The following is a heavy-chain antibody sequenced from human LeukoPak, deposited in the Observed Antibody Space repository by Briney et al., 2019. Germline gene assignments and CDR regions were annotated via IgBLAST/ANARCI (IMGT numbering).Heavy chain of an antibody. J-gene: IGHJ5*02. Sequence: PGGSLRLSCAASGFTFSSYVMYWVRQAPGKGLEWVAVISDDEYSKYYADSVKGRFTISRDKSKNTLYLQMNSLRAEDTAVHYCARDPGVSGWYWGSSWGQGTLVTVSS. V-gene: IGHV3-30-3*01. D-gene: IGHD6-19*01. CDR2: ISDDEYSK. CDR1: GFTFSSYV. CDR3: ARDPGVSGWYWGSS.